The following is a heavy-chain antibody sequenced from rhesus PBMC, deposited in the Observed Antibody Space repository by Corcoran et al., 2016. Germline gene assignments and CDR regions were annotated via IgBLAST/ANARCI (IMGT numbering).Heavy chain of an antibody. V-gene: IGHV3S16*01. CDR1: GFTFSDYY. CDR3: TRGGYFDY. CDR2: ISSASSYI. J-gene: IGHJ4*01. Sequence: EVQLVESGGGLVQPGGSLRLSCAASGFTFSDYYLSWVRQAPGKGLDWVSAISSASSYIYYADSVKGRFTISSDNAKNSLSLQMNSLKTEDTAVYYCTRGGYFDYWGQGVLVTVSS.